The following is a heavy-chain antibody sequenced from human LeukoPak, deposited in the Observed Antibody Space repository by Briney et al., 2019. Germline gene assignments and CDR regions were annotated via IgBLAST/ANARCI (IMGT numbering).Heavy chain of an antibody. V-gene: IGHV1-2*02. CDR3: ARGADYGGNQRDGY. Sequence: ASVKVSCKASGYTFTGYYMHWVRQAPGQGLEWMGWINPNSGGTNYAQKFQGRVTVTRDTSISTTYMELSSLRFDDTAVYYCARGADYGGNQRDGYWGQGTLVTVSS. J-gene: IGHJ4*02. CDR2: INPNSGGT. CDR1: GYTFTGYY. D-gene: IGHD4-23*01.